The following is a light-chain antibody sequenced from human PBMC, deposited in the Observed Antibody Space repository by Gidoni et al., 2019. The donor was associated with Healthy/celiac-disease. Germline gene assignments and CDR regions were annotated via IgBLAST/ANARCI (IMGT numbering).Light chain of an antibody. CDR2: AAS. CDR3: QQSYSTLRGT. CDR1: QSISSY. J-gene: IGKJ1*01. Sequence: DIQMTQTPSSLSASVGDSVTITCRASQSISSYLNWYQQKPGKAPKLLIYAASSLQSGVPSRFSGSGSGTDFTLTISSLQPEDFATYYCQQSYSTLRGTFXQXTKVEIK. V-gene: IGKV1-39*01.